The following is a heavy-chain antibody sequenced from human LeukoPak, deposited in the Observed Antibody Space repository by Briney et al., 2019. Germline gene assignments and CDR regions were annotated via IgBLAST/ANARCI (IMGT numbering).Heavy chain of an antibody. CDR3: ARGRGYNAFDI. D-gene: IGHD5-18*01. Sequence: SETLSLTCAVNGGSFSGYYWSWIRQPPGKGLEWIGEINHSGSTNYNPSLKSRVTISVDTSKNQFSLKLSSVTAADTAVYYCARGRGYNAFDIWGQGTMVTVSS. CDR1: GGSFSGYY. CDR2: INHSGST. V-gene: IGHV4-34*01. J-gene: IGHJ3*02.